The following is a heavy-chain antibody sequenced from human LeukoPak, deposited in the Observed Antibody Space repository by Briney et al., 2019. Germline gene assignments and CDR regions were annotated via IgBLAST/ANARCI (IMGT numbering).Heavy chain of an antibody. V-gene: IGHV1-2*02. CDR2: INPNSGGT. CDR3: ARGKYGSGSTDYFDY. CDR1: GYTFTGYY. Sequence: ASVKVSCKASGYTFTGYYMHWVRQAPGQGLEWMGWINPNSGGTNYAQKFQGRVTMTRDTSISTAYMELSRLRSDDTAVYYCARGKYGSGSTDYFDYWGQGTLVTVSS. D-gene: IGHD3-10*01. J-gene: IGHJ4*02.